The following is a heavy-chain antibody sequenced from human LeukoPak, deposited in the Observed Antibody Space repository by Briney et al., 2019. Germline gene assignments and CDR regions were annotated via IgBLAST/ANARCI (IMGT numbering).Heavy chain of an antibody. Sequence: PSETLSLTRTVSGGSISSSSYYWGWIRQPPGKGLEWIGSIYYSGSTYYNPSLKSRVTISVDTSKNQFSLKLSSVTAADTAVYYCARSGSQTHYWGQGTLVTVSS. CDR2: IYYSGST. CDR3: ARSGSQTHY. D-gene: IGHD1-26*01. J-gene: IGHJ4*02. CDR1: GGSISSSSYY. V-gene: IGHV4-39*01.